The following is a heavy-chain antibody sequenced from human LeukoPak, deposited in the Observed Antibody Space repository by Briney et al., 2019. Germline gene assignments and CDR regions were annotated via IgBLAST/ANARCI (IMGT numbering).Heavy chain of an antibody. Sequence: NPGGSLRLSCAASGFTVSSDYMSWVRQAPGKGLEWVSSISSSSSFIYYADSVKGRFTISRDNAKNSLYLQMNSLRAEDTAVYYCARGSNPDYWGQGTLVTVSS. D-gene: IGHD1-14*01. CDR3: ARGSNPDY. CDR2: ISSSSSFI. CDR1: GFTVSSDY. V-gene: IGHV3-21*01. J-gene: IGHJ4*02.